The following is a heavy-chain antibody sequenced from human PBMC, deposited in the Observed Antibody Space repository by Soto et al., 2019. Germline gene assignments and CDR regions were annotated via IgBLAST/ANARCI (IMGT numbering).Heavy chain of an antibody. Sequence: QVQLVESGGGVVQPGRSLRLSCAASGFTFSSYGMQWVRQSPGAGPEWVAIVANDGSNQYYAASVKGRFTISRDKSKTTLFLEMDSLRPEDTAVYYCARSSGGSSWYPPDYWGQGTLVTVSS. D-gene: IGHD6-13*01. CDR2: VANDGSNQ. CDR3: ARSSGGSSWYPPDY. J-gene: IGHJ4*02. V-gene: IGHV3-30*03. CDR1: GFTFSSYG.